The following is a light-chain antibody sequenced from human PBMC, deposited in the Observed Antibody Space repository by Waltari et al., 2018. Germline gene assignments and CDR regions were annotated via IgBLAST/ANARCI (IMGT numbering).Light chain of an antibody. CDR3: HQNMEWPLT. V-gene: IGKV3-11*01. Sequence: ELVLTQSPATLSLSAGERATLSCRASRSVNNFLGWYQQKPGQAPRLLIFDASNRAAGIPARFSGSGYRTDFTLTNSSLEPEDFAVYHRHQNMEWPLTVRGGTRVGIK. CDR1: RSVNNF. CDR2: DAS. J-gene: IGKJ4*01.